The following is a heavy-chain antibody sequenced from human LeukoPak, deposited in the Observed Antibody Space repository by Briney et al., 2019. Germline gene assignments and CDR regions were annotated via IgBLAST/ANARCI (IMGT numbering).Heavy chain of an antibody. Sequence: GGSLRLSCEASGFTFSEYYMSWIRQAPGKGLEWISYITTGSAIYYADSVKGRFTVSRDNAKNSLYLQMNSLRAEDTAVYYCARLTTVTKVFDYWGQGTLVTVSS. CDR3: ARLTTVTKVFDY. V-gene: IGHV3-11*04. D-gene: IGHD4-17*01. CDR2: ITTGSAI. J-gene: IGHJ4*02. CDR1: GFTFSEYY.